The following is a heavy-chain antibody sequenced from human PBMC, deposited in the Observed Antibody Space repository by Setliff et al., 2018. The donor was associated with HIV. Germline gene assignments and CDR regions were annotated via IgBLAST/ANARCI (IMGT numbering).Heavy chain of an antibody. D-gene: IGHD3-9*01. CDR2: IYWNNNK. V-gene: IGHV2-5*01. Sequence: SGPTLVNPTQTLTLTCTFSGFSLSTSGVGVGWIRQPPGKALEWLGVIYWNNNKYYRPSLGSRLTVTRDASKNQVVLTMTNTDPLDTATYFCAHTPVSRNQYFFDYWGQGTLVTVSS. CDR3: AHTPVSRNQYFFDY. CDR1: GFSLSTSGVG. J-gene: IGHJ4*02.